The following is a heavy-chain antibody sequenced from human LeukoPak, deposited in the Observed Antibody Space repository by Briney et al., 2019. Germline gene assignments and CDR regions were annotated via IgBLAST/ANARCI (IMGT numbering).Heavy chain of an antibody. V-gene: IGHV1-2*02. J-gene: IGHJ6*02. Sequence: ASVTVSCKASGYTFTSRYLYWARQTPGQGLQWMGWINPETGDTKYAQNFQGRVTMTRDTTISTVYMELKALTSDDTAVYYCARGYYGMDVWGQGTTVTVSS. CDR2: INPETGDT. CDR1: GYTFTSRY. CDR3: ARGYYGMDV.